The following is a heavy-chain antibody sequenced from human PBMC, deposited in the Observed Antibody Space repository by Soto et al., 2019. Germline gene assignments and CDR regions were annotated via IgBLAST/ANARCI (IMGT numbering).Heavy chain of an antibody. CDR1: GFTFSSYA. V-gene: IGHV3-30-3*01. CDR3: ARKQWPQVGMDV. D-gene: IGHD6-19*01. CDR2: ISYDGSNK. Sequence: QVQLVESGGGVVQPGRSLRLSCAASGFTFSSYAMHWVRQAPGKGLEWVAVISYDGSNKYYADSVKGRFTISRDNSENTLYLQMNSLRAEDTAVYYCARKQWPQVGMDVWGQGTTVTVSS. J-gene: IGHJ6*02.